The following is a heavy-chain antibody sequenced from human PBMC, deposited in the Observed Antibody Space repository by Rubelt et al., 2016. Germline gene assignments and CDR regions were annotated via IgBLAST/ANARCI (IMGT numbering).Heavy chain of an antibody. CDR1: GDTLRVFS. J-gene: IGHJ3*02. V-gene: IGHV1-24*01. Sequence: QVQLVQSGAVLKKPGASVKVSCKVSGDTLRVFSIHWVRQAHGRGLEGMGGCEGEDGERVYAQNFQGRLIMTEDTSTDTAYMELSRLTSADTAVYYCSTADSSSWYDATDTWGQGTMVTVSS. D-gene: IGHD6-13*01. CDR3: STADSSSWYDATDT. CDR2: CEGEDGER.